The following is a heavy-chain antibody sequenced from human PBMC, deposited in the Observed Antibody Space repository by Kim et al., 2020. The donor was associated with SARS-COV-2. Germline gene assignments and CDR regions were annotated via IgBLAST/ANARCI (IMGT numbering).Heavy chain of an antibody. D-gene: IGHD3-10*01. Sequence: SETLSLTCTVSGGSISSYYWSWIRQPPGKGLEWIGYIYYSGSTNYNPSLKSRVTISVDTSKNQFSLKLSSVTAADTAVYYCARAPGLIWFGELSPSSFGVSEYYYGMYVWGQGTTVTVSS. CDR2: IYYSGST. CDR1: GGSISSYY. V-gene: IGHV4-59*13. J-gene: IGHJ6*02. CDR3: ARAPGLIWFGELSPSSFGVSEYYYGMYV.